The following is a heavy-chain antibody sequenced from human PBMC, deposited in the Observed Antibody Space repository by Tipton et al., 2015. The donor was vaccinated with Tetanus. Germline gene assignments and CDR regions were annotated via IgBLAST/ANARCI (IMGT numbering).Heavy chain of an antibody. CDR1: GGPISSGGYY. CDR2: IYHSGST. Sequence: GLVKPSQTLSLSCTVSGGPISSGGYYWSWIRQHPGKGLEWIGDIYHSGSTYYNPSLKSRVPLSVDTSKNQFSLKLNSVSAADTAVYYCARDQARGARGWNYFDYWGQGTLVTVSS. V-gene: IGHV4-31*03. D-gene: IGHD1-26*01. CDR3: ARDQARGARGWNYFDY. J-gene: IGHJ4*02.